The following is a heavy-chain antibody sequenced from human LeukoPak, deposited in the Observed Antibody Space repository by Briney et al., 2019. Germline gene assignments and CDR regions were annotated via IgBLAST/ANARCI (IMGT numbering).Heavy chain of an antibody. D-gene: IGHD2/OR15-2a*01. V-gene: IGHV6-1*01. CDR2: TYYRSKSAT. CDR3: ARMVGNSPDY. J-gene: IGHJ4*02. Sequence: SQTLSLTFAISGDSVSSNSAAWNWIRQSPSRGLEWLGRTYYRSKSATDYAVFAKSRITINPDTSKNQFSLHLKSVTPEDTAVYYCARMVGNSPDYWGQGTLVTVSS. CDR1: GDSVSSNSAA.